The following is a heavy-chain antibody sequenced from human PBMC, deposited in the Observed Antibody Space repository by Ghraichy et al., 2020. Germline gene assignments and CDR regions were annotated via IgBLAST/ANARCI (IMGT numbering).Heavy chain of an antibody. D-gene: IGHD2-21*02. CDR3: ATALEGRIVVVTARGVRAFDI. CDR1: GYTLTELS. V-gene: IGHV1-24*01. Sequence: ASVKVSCKVSGYTLTELSMHWVRQAPGKGLEWMGGFDPEDGETIYAQKFQGRVTMTEDTSTDTAYMELSSLRSEDTAVYYCATALEGRIVVVTARGVRAFDIWGQGTMVTVSS. J-gene: IGHJ3*02. CDR2: FDPEDGET.